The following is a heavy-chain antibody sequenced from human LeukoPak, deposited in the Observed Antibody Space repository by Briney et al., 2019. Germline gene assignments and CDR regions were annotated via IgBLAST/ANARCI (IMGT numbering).Heavy chain of an antibody. CDR1: GFTFSSYS. CDR3: ARHYGDYEGVDY. J-gene: IGHJ4*02. Sequence: NPGGSLRLSCAASGFTFSSYSMNWVRQAPGKGLEWVSSISSSSRYIYYADSVKGRFTISRDNAKNSLYLQMNSLRAEDTAVYYCARHYGDYEGVDYWGQGTLVTVSS. D-gene: IGHD4-17*01. V-gene: IGHV3-21*01. CDR2: ISSSSRYI.